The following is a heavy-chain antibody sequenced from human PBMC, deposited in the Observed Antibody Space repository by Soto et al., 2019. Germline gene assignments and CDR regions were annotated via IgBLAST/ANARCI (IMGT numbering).Heavy chain of an antibody. J-gene: IGHJ4*02. CDR1: GFTFTRYS. V-gene: IGHV3-21*01. Sequence: GGSLRLSGAASGFTFTRYSMNWVRQAPGKGLEWVPSISSTTNYIYYADSMKGRFTVSRDNAKNSVYLEMNSLSAEDTAVYYCARESEDLTSNFDYWGQGTLVTVSS. CDR3: ARESEDLTSNFDY. CDR2: ISSTTNYI.